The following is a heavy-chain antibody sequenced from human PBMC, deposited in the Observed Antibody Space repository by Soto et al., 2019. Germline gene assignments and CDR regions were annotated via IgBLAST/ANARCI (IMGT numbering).Heavy chain of an antibody. D-gene: IGHD3-10*01. J-gene: IGHJ4*02. V-gene: IGHV1-69*13. Sequence: GASVKVSCKASGGTFSSYAISWVRQAPGQGLEWMGGIIPIFGTANYAQKFQGRVTITADESTSTAYMELSSLRSEDTAVYYRARVKVRGNDFDYWGQGTLVTVSS. CDR3: ARVKVRGNDFDY. CDR1: GGTFSSYA. CDR2: IIPIFGTA.